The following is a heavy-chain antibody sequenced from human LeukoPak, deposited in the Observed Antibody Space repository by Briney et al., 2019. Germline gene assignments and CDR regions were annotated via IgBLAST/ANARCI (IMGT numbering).Heavy chain of an antibody. V-gene: IGHV4-4*07. CDR3: AREGAEVRGVLVKYYFDY. D-gene: IGHD3-10*01. J-gene: IGHJ4*02. CDR1: GGSISSYY. CDR2: IYTTGST. Sequence: KTSETLSLTCTVSGGSISSYYWSWIRQPAAKGLEWIGRIYTTGSTNYNPSLKSRVTMSVDTSKNQFSLKLTSVTAADTAVYYCAREGAEVRGVLVKYYFDYWGQGALVTVSS.